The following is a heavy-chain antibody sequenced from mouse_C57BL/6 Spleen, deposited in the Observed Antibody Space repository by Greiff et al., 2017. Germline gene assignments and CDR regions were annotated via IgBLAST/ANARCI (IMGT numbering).Heavy chain of an antibody. CDR3: ARGITTVVARYFDV. V-gene: IGHV1-64*01. CDR1: GYTFTSYW. Sequence: QVQLQQPGAELVKPGASVKLSCKASGYTFTSYWMHWVKQRPGQGLEWIGMIHPNSGSTKYNEKFKSKATLTVDKSSSTAYMQLSSLTSEDSAVYYCARGITTVVARYFDVGGTGTTVTVSS. D-gene: IGHD1-1*01. CDR2: IHPNSGST. J-gene: IGHJ1*03.